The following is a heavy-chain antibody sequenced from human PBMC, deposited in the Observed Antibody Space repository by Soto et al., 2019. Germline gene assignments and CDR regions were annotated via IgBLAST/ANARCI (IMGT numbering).Heavy chain of an antibody. V-gene: IGHV3-33*07. CDR3: AREGHHYYFD. CDR1: SYA. Sequence: SYAMYHLSQAPGKGLEWVAAIWSDGSNRYYADSVKGRFTISRDNSKNTLYLQISSLRVEDTAFYNCAREGHHYYFD. J-gene: IGHJ4*01. CDR2: IWSDGSNR.